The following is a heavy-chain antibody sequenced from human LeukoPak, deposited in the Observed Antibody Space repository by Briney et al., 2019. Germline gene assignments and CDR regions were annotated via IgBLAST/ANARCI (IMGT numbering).Heavy chain of an antibody. CDR1: GYTFTSYY. CDR3: AREGPNTYHFDD. V-gene: IGHV1-46*01. J-gene: IGHJ4*02. Sequence: ASVKVSCKASGYTFTSYYIDWVRQAPGQGLEWMGIINPSVGRTSYAQKRRGRVTVARDTSTSKVYMELSSMRSDDTALYYCAREGPNTYHFDDWGQGTVVTVSS. CDR2: INPSVGRT.